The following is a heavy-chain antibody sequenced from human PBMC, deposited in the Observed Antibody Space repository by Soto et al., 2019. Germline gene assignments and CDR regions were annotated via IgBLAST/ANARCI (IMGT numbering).Heavy chain of an antibody. Sequence: SETLSLTCAVSGGSISSGGYSWSWIRQPPGKGLEWIGYIYHSGSTYYNPSLKSRVTISVDRSKNQFSLKLSSVTAADTAVYYCASGWDYYFDYWGQGTLVTV. J-gene: IGHJ4*02. CDR2: IYHSGST. V-gene: IGHV4-30-2*01. CDR1: GGSISSGGYS. D-gene: IGHD1-26*01. CDR3: ASGWDYYFDY.